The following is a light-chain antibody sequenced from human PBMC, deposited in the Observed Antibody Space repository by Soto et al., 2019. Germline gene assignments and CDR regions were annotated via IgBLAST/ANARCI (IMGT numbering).Light chain of an antibody. V-gene: IGKV1-12*01. CDR1: QGISSW. Sequence: SAYASGGHRVTVPCRAIQGISSWLAWYQQKPGKAPKLLIYAASSLQSGVPSRFSGSGSGTDFTLTISSLQSEDFATYCCRQFDNYPQENTFGHVTRLEVK. CDR3: RQFDNYPQENT. J-gene: IGKJ5*01. CDR2: AAS.